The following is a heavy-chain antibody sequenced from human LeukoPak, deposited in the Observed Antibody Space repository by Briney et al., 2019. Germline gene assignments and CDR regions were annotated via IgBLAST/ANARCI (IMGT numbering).Heavy chain of an antibody. Sequence: SETLSLTCAVPGYSISSGYYWGWIRQPPGKGLEWIGSIYHSGSTYYNPSLKSRVTISVDTSRYQCSLKLSSLTAADTAVYYCARSQDGLFDYWGQGTLVTVSA. V-gene: IGHV4-38-2*01. CDR1: GYSISSGYY. J-gene: IGHJ4*02. CDR2: IYHSGST. CDR3: ARSQDGLFDY.